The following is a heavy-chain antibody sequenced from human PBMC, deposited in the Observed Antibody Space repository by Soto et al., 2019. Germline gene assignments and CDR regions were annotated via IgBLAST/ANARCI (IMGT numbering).Heavy chain of an antibody. V-gene: IGHV1-18*01. Sequence: ASVKVSCKASGYTFTSYGISWVRQAPGQGLEWMGWISAYNGNTNYAQKLQGRVTMTTDTSTSTAYMELRSLRSDDTAMYYCARGYCSGGSCGLWFDPWGQGTLVTVSS. D-gene: IGHD2-15*01. CDR3: ARGYCSGGSCGLWFDP. J-gene: IGHJ5*02. CDR2: ISAYNGNT. CDR1: GYTFTSYG.